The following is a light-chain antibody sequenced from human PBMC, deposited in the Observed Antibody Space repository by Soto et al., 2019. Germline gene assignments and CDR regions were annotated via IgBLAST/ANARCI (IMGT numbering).Light chain of an antibody. J-gene: IGKJ5*01. CDR2: GTS. V-gene: IGKV3-20*01. CDR3: EQYGSSPPSIT. Sequence: EIVLTQSPDTLSLSPGASSPVSGRARPSVSRSNLAWYQHKPGQAPRLLIYGTSNRATGIPDRFTGSGSGTDLTLTISSLEPEDFAVYYCEQYGSSPPSITFGQGTRLEIK. CDR1: PSVSRSN.